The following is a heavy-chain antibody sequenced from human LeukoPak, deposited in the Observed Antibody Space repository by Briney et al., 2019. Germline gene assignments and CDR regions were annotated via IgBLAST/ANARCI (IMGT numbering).Heavy chain of an antibody. Sequence: GGSLRLSCAASGFTFSSYAMSWVRQAPGKGLEWASAISGSGGSTYYADSVKGRFTISRDNSKNTLYLQMNSLRAEDTAVYYCAKALPAIVVKLLFDYWGQGTLVTVSS. CDR2: ISGSGGST. CDR1: GFTFSSYA. D-gene: IGHD2-2*02. J-gene: IGHJ4*02. V-gene: IGHV3-23*01. CDR3: AKALPAIVVKLLFDY.